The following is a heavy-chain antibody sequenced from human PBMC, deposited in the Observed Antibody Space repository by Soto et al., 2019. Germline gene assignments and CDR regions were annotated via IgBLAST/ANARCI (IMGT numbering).Heavy chain of an antibody. J-gene: IGHJ6*02. D-gene: IGHD6-13*01. V-gene: IGHV3-33*01. CDR2: IWYDGSNK. CDR3: ARARGTAAGHQMGYYYYGMDV. Sequence: GGSLRLSCAASGFTFSNYGMHWVRQAPGKGLEWVAVIWYDGSNKYYADSVKGRFTISRDNSKNTLYLQMNSLRAEDTAVYYCARARGTAAGHQMGYYYYGMDVWGQGTTVTVSS. CDR1: GFTFSNYG.